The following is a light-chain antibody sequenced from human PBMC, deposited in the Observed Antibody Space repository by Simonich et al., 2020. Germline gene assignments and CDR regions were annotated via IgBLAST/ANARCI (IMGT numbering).Light chain of an antibody. V-gene: IGLV1-40*01. CDR2: GIS. Sequence: QSVLTQPPSVSGAPGQRVTISCTGSSSNIRAGYDVHWYQLLPGTAPKLLIYGISNRPSGVPDRFAGSKSGTSASLAITGLQAEDEADYYCQSYDSSLSGSVFGGGTKLTVL. CDR3: QSYDSSLSGSV. J-gene: IGLJ2*01. CDR1: SSNIRAGYD.